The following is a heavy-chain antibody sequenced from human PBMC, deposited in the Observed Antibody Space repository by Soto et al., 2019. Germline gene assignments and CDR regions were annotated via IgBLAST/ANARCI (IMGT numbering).Heavy chain of an antibody. D-gene: IGHD2-15*01. CDR1: GFTFSDHY. CDR2: VRNKANSYTT. V-gene: IGHV3-72*01. Sequence: EVQLVESGGGLVEPGGSLRLSCAASGFTFSDHYMDWVRQAPGKGLEWIGRVRNKANSYTTEYAASVRGRFTVSRDDSKNSLYLQMNSLKTEDTAMYYCVRNLASGGTYYFDYWVQGTLVTVSS. J-gene: IGHJ4*02. CDR3: VRNLASGGTYYFDY.